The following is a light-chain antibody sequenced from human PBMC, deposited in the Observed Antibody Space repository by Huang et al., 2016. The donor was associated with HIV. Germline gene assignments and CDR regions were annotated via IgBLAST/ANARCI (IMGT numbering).Light chain of an antibody. CDR3: QQYNNWPPDPT. CDR1: QSGSSN. CDR2: GAS. Sequence: EIVMTQSPATLSVSPGERATLSCRASQSGSSNVAWYQQKPGQVPRLLIYGASTRATCIPDRFSGSGSETEFTLSISSLQSEDFAFYYCQQYNNWPPDPTFGQGTKLEIK. J-gene: IGKJ2*01. V-gene: IGKV3-15*01.